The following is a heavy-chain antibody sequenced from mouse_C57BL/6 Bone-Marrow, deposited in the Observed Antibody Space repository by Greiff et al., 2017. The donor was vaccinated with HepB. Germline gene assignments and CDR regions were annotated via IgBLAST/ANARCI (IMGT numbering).Heavy chain of an antibody. J-gene: IGHJ1*03. CDR2: ISYDGSN. CDR3: ARDHGSSHWYFDV. D-gene: IGHD1-1*01. Sequence: EVQLQESGPGLVKPSQSLSLTCSVTGYSITSGYDWNWIRQFPGNKLEWMGYISYDGSNNYNPSLKNRISITRDTSKNQFFLKLNSVTTEDTATYYCARDHGSSHWYFDVWGTGTTVTVSS. CDR1: GYSITSGYD. V-gene: IGHV3-6*01.